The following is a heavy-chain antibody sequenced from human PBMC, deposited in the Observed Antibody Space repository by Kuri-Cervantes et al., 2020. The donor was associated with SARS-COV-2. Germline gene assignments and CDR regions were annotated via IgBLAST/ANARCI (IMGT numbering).Heavy chain of an antibody. Sequence: GGSLRLSCAASGFTFSSYAMSWVRQAPGKGLEWVSAISGSGGSTYYADSVKGRFTISRDYSKNTLYLQMNSLRAEDTAVYYCAKILTLGYCSGGSCYLGDYWGQGTLVTVSS. D-gene: IGHD2-15*01. CDR2: ISGSGGST. CDR1: GFTFSSYA. J-gene: IGHJ4*02. CDR3: AKILTLGYCSGGSCYLGDY. V-gene: IGHV3-23*01.